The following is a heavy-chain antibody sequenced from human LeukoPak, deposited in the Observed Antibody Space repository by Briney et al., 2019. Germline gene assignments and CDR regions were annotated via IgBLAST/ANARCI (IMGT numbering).Heavy chain of an antibody. Sequence: PSETLSLTCTVSGGSISSTHYYWGWIRQPPGKGLEWIGTIYYTGTTYYNPSLKSRVTISVDTSKNQFSLKLNSVTAADTAVYYCARDVVGAAGPFNYWGQGILVTVSS. V-gene: IGHV4-39*07. CDR3: ARDVVGAAGPFNY. CDR1: GGSISSTHYY. CDR2: IYYTGTT. J-gene: IGHJ4*02. D-gene: IGHD6-13*01.